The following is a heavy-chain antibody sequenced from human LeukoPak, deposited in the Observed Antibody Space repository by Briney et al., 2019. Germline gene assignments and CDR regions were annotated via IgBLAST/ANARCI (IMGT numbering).Heavy chain of an antibody. CDR3: ARNSVAGTGNY. J-gene: IGHJ4*02. D-gene: IGHD6-19*01. CDR1: GFTVSTNY. V-gene: IGHV3-53*01. CDR2: FYSGGDR. Sequence: GGSLRLSCAASGFTVSTNYMSWVRQAPGKGLEWVSVFYSGGDRYYADSVKGRFTISRDSSKNTVYLQMNSLRPEDTAVYYCARNSVAGTGNYWGQGTLVTVSS.